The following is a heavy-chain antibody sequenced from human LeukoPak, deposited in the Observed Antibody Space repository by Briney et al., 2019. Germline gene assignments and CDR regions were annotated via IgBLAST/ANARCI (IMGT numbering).Heavy chain of an antibody. J-gene: IGHJ4*02. D-gene: IGHD2-2*01. V-gene: IGHV3-23*01. CDR2: ISGSGTRT. Sequence: GGSLRLSCAASGFTFDDYGMSWVRQAPGKGLEWVSAISGSGTRTYYADSVKGRFTISRDNSKNTLYLQMNSLRAEDRAVYYCAKEQTSSGFFDYWGQGTLVTVSS. CDR3: AKEQTSSGFFDY. CDR1: GFTFDDYG.